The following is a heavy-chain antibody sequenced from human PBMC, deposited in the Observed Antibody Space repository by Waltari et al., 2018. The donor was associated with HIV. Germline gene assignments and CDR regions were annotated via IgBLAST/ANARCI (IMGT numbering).Heavy chain of an antibody. V-gene: IGHV1-18*01. CDR1: GYTFTNYG. D-gene: IGHD3-22*01. J-gene: IGHJ4*02. CDR2: IRPKNGDT. Sequence: QVQLVQSGAEVKKPGASVKVYCKSSGYTFTNYGIYWVRQAPGQGLELMGWIRPKNGDTNYAQKFQGRVTMTTDTSMNTAFMELRGLGSDDTAFYFCASDPAYHFDRRGHPRHFDYWGQGTLVTVSS. CDR3: ASDPAYHFDRRGHPRHFDY.